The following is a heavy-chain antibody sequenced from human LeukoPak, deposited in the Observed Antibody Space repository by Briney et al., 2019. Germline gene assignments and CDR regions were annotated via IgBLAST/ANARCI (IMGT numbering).Heavy chain of an antibody. CDR3: ARYVNYDFWSGYSNYYYYYGMDV. V-gene: IGHV1-18*01. CDR2: ISAYNGNT. D-gene: IGHD3-3*01. CDR1: GYTFTSYG. J-gene: IGHJ6*02. Sequence: GASVKVSCKASGYTFTSYGISWVRQAPGQGLEWMGWISAYNGNTNYAQKLQGRVTMTTDTSTSTAYMEPRSLRSDDTAVYYCARYVNYDFWSGYSNYYYYYGMDVWGQGTTVTVSS.